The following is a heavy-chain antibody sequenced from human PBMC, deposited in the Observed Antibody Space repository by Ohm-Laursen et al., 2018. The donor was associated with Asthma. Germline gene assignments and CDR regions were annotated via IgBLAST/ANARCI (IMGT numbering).Heavy chain of an antibody. Sequence: SLRLSCSASGFTFSDYYMSWIRQAPGKGLEWVSYISSSSSYTNYADSVKGRFTISRDNSRNTLYLQMSSLRAEDTAVYYCATGHRAAAGTDYWGQGTLVTVSS. CDR2: ISSSSSYT. CDR1: GFTFSDYY. V-gene: IGHV3-11*06. D-gene: IGHD6-13*01. CDR3: ATGHRAAAGTDY. J-gene: IGHJ4*02.